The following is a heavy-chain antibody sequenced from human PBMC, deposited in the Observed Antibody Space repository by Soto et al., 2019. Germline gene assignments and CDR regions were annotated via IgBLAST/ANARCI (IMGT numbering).Heavy chain of an antibody. J-gene: IGHJ6*02. CDR1: GFAFSSYV. CDR2: ISYDGSNK. Sequence: GGSLRLSCAASGFAFSSYVMHWVRQAPGKGLEWVAVISYDGSNKYYADSVKGRFTISRDNSKNTLYLQMNSLRAEDTAVYYCARDRYGGYVRDYYYYYGMDVWGQGTTVTVSS. D-gene: IGHD5-12*01. CDR3: ARDRYGGYVRDYYYYYGMDV. V-gene: IGHV3-30-3*01.